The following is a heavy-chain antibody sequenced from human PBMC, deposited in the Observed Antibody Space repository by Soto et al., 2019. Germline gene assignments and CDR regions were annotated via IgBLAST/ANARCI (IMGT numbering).Heavy chain of an antibody. J-gene: IGHJ6*02. Sequence: PGESLKISCKGSGYSFTSYWIGWVRQMPGKGLEWMGIIYPGDSDTRYSPSFQGQVTISADKSISTAYLQWSSLKASDTAMYYRARFLKYCSSTSCYAGTRRTYYYGMDVWGQGTTVTVSS. CDR3: ARFLKYCSSTSCYAGTRRTYYYGMDV. D-gene: IGHD2-2*01. CDR2: IYPGDSDT. CDR1: GYSFTSYW. V-gene: IGHV5-51*01.